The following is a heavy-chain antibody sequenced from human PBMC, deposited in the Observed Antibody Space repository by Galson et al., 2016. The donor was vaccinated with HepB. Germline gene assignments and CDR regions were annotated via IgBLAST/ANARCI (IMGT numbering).Heavy chain of an antibody. J-gene: IGHJ5*02. CDR3: AKDDDGVGIMPLDL. CDR2: LSDTGEIT. D-gene: IGHD1-1*01. CDR1: GFSFSRYV. V-gene: IGHV3-23*01. Sequence: SLRLSCAASGFSFSRYVMSWVRQAPGKGLEWVSSLSDTGEITFYADFGKGRFTISRDNSKKTLSLQMDDLRAEDTAIYYCAKDDDGVGIMPLDLWGQGTLVTVSS.